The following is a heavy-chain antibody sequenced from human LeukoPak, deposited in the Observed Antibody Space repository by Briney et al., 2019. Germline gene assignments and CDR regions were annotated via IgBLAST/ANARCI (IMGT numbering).Heavy chain of an antibody. CDR2: IFQSGST. D-gene: IGHD6-6*01. CDR1: VDSISSSNW. V-gene: IGHV4-4*02. Sequence: SETLSLTCAVSVDSISSSNWWNWVRQSPGKGLEWIGEIFQSGSTSYTPSLKSRVTISLDKSKNQFSLKLNSVTAADPAIYHCGRRGSYSSSSRYWFDPWGQGALVTVSS. CDR3: GRRGSYSSSSRYWFDP. J-gene: IGHJ5*02.